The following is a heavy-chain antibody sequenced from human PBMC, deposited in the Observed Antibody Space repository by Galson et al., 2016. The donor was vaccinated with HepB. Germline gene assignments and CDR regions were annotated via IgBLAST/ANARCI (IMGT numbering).Heavy chain of an antibody. J-gene: IGHJ4*02. Sequence: SLRLSCAASGFSFSLYGMHWVRQAPGKGLEWVALIWYDGETKYSADSVKGRFTISRDNSDNTLYLHMNSLRAEDTAVYYCARARDSSSWFGEFDYWGQGTLVIVSP. CDR3: ARARDSSSWFGEFDY. D-gene: IGHD6-19*01. CDR2: IWYDGETK. V-gene: IGHV3-33*01. CDR1: GFSFSLYG.